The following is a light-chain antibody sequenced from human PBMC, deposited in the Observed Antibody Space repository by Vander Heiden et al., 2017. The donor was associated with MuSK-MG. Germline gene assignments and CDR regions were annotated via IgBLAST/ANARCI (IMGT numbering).Light chain of an antibody. V-gene: IGKV1-39*01. CDR1: QSISNY. CDR3: QQGYSTPQT. Sequence: DIQMTQSPSSLSASVGDRVTITCRASQSISNYLNWYQQKPGKAPKLLIYAASSLQSGVPSRFSGSESGTDFTLTISSLQPEDFATYYCQQGYSTPQTFGQGTKVDIK. CDR2: AAS. J-gene: IGKJ1*01.